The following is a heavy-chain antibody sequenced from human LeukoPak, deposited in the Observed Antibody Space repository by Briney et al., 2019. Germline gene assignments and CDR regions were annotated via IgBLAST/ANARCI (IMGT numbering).Heavy chain of an antibody. CDR1: GFTFSSYA. CDR3: AKDLYTYGTTPLDY. V-gene: IGHV3-23*01. Sequence: GGSLRLSCAASGFTFSSYAMSWVRQAAGKGLEWVSSISSSGGSTYYADSVKGRFTISRDYFKNTLFLQMNSLRAEDTAVYYCAKDLYTYGTTPLDYWGQGTLVTVPS. J-gene: IGHJ4*02. CDR2: ISSSGGST. D-gene: IGHD4-17*01.